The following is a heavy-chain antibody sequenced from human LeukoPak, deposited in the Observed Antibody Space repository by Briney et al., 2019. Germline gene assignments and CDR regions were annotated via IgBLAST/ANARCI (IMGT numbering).Heavy chain of an antibody. Sequence: PGRSLRLSYAASGFTFSRYAMHWVSQAPGKGLEWVAVISYDGSNEYYADSVKGRFTISRDSSENTLYLQMNSLRVEDTAVYYCARVGYYSSGPFSYFDYWGQGTLVTVSS. CDR1: GFTFSRYA. D-gene: IGHD3-10*01. V-gene: IGHV3-30-3*01. CDR2: ISYDGSNE. J-gene: IGHJ4*02. CDR3: ARVGYYSSGPFSYFDY.